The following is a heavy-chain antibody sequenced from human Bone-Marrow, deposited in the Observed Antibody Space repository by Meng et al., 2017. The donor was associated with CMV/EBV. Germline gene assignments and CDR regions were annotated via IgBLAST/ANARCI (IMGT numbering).Heavy chain of an antibody. Sequence: CAISGDSVSSNSTTWNWIRQSPSRGLEWLGRTFYRSKWYNDYAESVKSRIVINADTSRNQFSLQLNSATPEDTAVYYCGRGWQHLEIWGQGTLVTVSS. V-gene: IGHV6-1*01. CDR1: GDSVSSNSTT. D-gene: IGHD6-13*01. CDR2: TFYRSKWYN. CDR3: GRGWQHLEI. J-gene: IGHJ4*02.